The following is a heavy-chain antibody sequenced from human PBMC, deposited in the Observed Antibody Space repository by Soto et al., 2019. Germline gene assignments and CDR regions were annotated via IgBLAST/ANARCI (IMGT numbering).Heavy chain of an antibody. Sequence: PSETLSLTCSVSGGSISSGDYYWNWIRQHPGKGLEWIGYIYYSGTTYYNPSLKSRINISIDTPNNRFSLRLSSVTAADTAIYYCARGLGTGGDNWFDPWGLGTLVTVSS. CDR1: GGSISSGDYY. D-gene: IGHD2-21*01. CDR3: ARGLGTGGDNWFDP. J-gene: IGHJ5*02. V-gene: IGHV4-31*03. CDR2: IYYSGTT.